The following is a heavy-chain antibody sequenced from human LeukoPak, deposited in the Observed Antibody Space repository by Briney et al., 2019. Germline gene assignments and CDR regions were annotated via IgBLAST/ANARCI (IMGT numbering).Heavy chain of an antibody. CDR1: GFTFSSYY. J-gene: IGHJ6*02. CDR3: TRDPEVPMDV. D-gene: IGHD2-2*01. CDR2: IKQDGSEK. Sequence: GGSLRLSCAASGFTFSSYYMSWVRQAPGKGLEWVANIKQDGSEKYYVDSVKGRLTISRDNAKDSVYLQMNSLRVEDTAVYYCTRDPEVPMDVWGQGTTVTASS. V-gene: IGHV3-7*01.